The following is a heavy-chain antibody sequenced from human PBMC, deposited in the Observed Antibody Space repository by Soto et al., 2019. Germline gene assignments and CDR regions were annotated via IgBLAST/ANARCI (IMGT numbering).Heavy chain of an antibody. CDR3: ARGGYTRYLIGP. Sequence: SETLSLTCAVYGGSFSGYYWSWIRQPPGKGLEWIGEINHSGSTNYNPSLKSRVTISVDTSKNQFSLKLSSVTAAHTAVYYCARGGYTRYLIGPWGQGTLVTVSS. CDR1: GGSFSGYY. V-gene: IGHV4-34*01. CDR2: INHSGST. J-gene: IGHJ5*02. D-gene: IGHD3-9*01.